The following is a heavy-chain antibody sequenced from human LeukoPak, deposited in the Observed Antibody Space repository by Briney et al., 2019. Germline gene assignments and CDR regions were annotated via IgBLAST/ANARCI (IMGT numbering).Heavy chain of an antibody. D-gene: IGHD6-6*01. V-gene: IGHV1-18*01. Sequence: ASVKVSCKASGYTFTSYGISWVRQAPGQGLEWMGWISTYSGNTNYAQKLQGRVTMTTDTSTSTAYMELRSLRSDDTAVYYCTRDRETYSSSSSFDYWGQGTLVTVSS. J-gene: IGHJ4*02. CDR1: GYTFTSYG. CDR3: TRDRETYSSSSSFDY. CDR2: ISTYSGNT.